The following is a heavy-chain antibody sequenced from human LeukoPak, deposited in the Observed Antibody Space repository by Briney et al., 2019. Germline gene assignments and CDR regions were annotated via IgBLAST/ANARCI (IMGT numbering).Heavy chain of an antibody. CDR3: ARQDVEMATADY. CDR2: LYFSGNT. V-gene: IGHV4-39*01. J-gene: IGHJ4*02. Sequence: PSETLSLTCSVPGGSISRSSYYWGWIRQPPGKGLEWMVSLYFSGNTYHNPSLKSRVTISVDTSKNQISLKLSSVTAADTAVYYCARQDVEMATADYWGQGTLVTVSS. CDR1: GGSISRSSYY. D-gene: IGHD5-24*01.